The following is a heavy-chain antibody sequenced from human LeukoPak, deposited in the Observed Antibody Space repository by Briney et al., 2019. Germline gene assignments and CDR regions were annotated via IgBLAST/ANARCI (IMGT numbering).Heavy chain of an antibody. J-gene: IGHJ4*02. V-gene: IGHV4-38-2*02. CDR1: GYSISGGYY. CDR3: AGKYYYDSSGYFYVDY. Sequence: KTSETLSLTCTVSGYSISGGYYWGWIRQSPGKGLEWIGSIYHSGSTYYNPSLRSRVTISLDTSKNQFSLKLSSVTAADTAVYYCAGKYYYDSSGYFYVDYWGRGSLVTVSS. CDR2: IYHSGST. D-gene: IGHD3-22*01.